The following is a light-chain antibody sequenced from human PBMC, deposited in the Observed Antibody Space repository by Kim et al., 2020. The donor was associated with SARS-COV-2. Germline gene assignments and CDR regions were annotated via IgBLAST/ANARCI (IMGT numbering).Light chain of an antibody. Sequence: SPGERAPLSCRASQSVGSYLAWYQQKPGQAPRLLIYGASSRATGIPDTFSGSGSGTDFTLTISRLEPEDFAVYYCQHYGRSPPLTFGPGTKVDIK. J-gene: IGKJ3*01. CDR2: GAS. CDR1: QSVGSY. V-gene: IGKV3-20*01. CDR3: QHYGRSPPLT.